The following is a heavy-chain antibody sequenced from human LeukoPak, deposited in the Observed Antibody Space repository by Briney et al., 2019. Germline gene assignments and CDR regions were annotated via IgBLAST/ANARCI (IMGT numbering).Heavy chain of an antibody. V-gene: IGHV1-18*01. J-gene: IGHJ5*02. CDR1: GYTFTSYG. D-gene: IGHD2-2*01. Sequence: ASVKVSCKASGYTFTSYGISWVRRAPGQGLEWTEWISAYNGNTNYAQKLQGRVTMTTDTSTSTGYMELRSLRSDDTAVYYCARAGTSGYCSSTSCPLEEWFDPWGQGTLVTVSS. CDR2: ISAYNGNT. CDR3: ARAGTSGYCSSTSCPLEEWFDP.